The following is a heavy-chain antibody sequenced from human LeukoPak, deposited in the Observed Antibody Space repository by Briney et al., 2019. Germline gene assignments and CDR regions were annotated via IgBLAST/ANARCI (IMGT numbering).Heavy chain of an antibody. CDR2: ISGSGGST. CDR3: AKDSGDYYDSSGYYSNDAFDI. D-gene: IGHD3-22*01. Sequence: GGSLRLSCVASGFTFSSYAMSWVRQAPGKGLEWVSAISGSGGSTYYADSVKGRFTISRDNSKNTLYLQMNSLRAEDTAVYYCAKDSGDYYDSSGYYSNDAFDIWGQGTMVTVSS. V-gene: IGHV3-23*01. CDR1: GFTFSSYA. J-gene: IGHJ3*02.